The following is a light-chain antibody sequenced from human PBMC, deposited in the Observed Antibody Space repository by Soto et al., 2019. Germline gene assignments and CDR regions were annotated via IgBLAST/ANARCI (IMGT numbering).Light chain of an antibody. CDR3: QQRNSYPRT. J-gene: IGKJ2*01. Sequence: EIVMTQSPATLSVSPGESATLSCRASQSVSSNLVWYQQKPGQAPRLLIYGASTRATGIPARFSGSGSETEFTLTITSLQPEDSATYYCQQRNSYPRTFGQGTKVDI. CDR2: GAS. CDR1: QSVSSN. V-gene: IGKV3-15*01.